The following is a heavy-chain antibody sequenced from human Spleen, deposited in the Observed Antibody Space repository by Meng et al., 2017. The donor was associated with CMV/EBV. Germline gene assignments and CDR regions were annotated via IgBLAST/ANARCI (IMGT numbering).Heavy chain of an antibody. V-gene: IGHV3-7*01. CDR3: AKNRNDAMDV. CDR2: IKGDGSEK. CDR1: GLSFGSFW. Sequence: GGSLRLSCAASGLSFGSFWMSWVRQAPGKGLEWVANIKGDGSEKFYVDYVKGRFIISRDNAKNSLYLQMNSLRDEETGVYYCAKNRNDAMDVWGQGTTVTVSS. J-gene: IGHJ6*02.